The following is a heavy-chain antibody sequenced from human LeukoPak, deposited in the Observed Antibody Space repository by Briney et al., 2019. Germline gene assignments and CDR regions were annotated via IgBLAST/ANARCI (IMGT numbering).Heavy chain of an antibody. Sequence: SETLSLTCTVSGGSISSHYWSWIRQPPGKGLEWIGYIYYSGSTDYNPPLKSRVTISVDTSKNQFSLKLSSVTAADTAVYYCARNDGSITMTVAGAFDIWGQGTMVTVSS. CDR1: GGSISSHY. D-gene: IGHD3-22*01. V-gene: IGHV4-59*11. J-gene: IGHJ3*02. CDR3: ARNDGSITMTVAGAFDI. CDR2: IYYSGST.